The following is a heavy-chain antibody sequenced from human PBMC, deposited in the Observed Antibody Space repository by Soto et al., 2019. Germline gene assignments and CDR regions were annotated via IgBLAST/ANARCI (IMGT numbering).Heavy chain of an antibody. D-gene: IGHD7-27*01. CDR2: FYTSGNT. CDR1: GGSVSSYY. V-gene: IGHV4-4*07. J-gene: IGHJ5*02. CDR3: ASDSTGWFDP. Sequence: LPCTVSGGSVSSYYWSWIRQPAGKGLEWIGRFYTSGNTNYNPSLKSRVTMSLDTSKNQFSLKLGSVTAADTAVYFCASDSTGWFDPWGQGTLVTVSS.